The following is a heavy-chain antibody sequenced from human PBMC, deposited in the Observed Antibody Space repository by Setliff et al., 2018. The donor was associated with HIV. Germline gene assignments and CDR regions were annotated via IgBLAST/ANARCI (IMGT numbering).Heavy chain of an antibody. V-gene: IGHV4-38-2*02. Sequence: SETLSLTCTVSGDSISSDFYWGWIRQPPGKGLEWIGSIYHSGSTNYNPSLKSRVTISVDTSKNQFYLKLSSVTAADTAVYYCARILLYDSSAYFVNAFDIWGQGTVVTVSS. J-gene: IGHJ3*02. CDR1: GDSISSDFY. CDR2: IYHSGST. CDR3: ARILLYDSSAYFVNAFDI. D-gene: IGHD3-22*01.